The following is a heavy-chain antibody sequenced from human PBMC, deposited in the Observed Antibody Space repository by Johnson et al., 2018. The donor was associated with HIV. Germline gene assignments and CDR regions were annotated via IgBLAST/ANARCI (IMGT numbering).Heavy chain of an antibody. J-gene: IGHJ3*02. CDR2: ISISGSTI. CDR1: NFTFKDYY. Sequence: QVQLVESGGDLIKPGGSLRLSCAASNFTFKDYYMNWIRQAPGKGLEWVSYISISGSTIYYADSVKGRFTISRDNAKNSLYLQMNSLRPEDTAVYYCARDHGWSRGWLFDALDIWGQGTMVTVSS. D-gene: IGHD6-19*01. V-gene: IGHV3-11*04. CDR3: ARDHGWSRGWLFDALDI.